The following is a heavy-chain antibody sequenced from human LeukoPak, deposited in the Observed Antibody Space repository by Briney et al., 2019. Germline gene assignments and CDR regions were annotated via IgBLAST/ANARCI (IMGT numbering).Heavy chain of an antibody. Sequence: GGSLRLSCAASGFTFSSDAMHWVRQAPGKGLEWVAVISYDGSNKYYADSVKGRFTISRDNSKNTLYLQMNSLRAEDTAVYYCARGYCSSTSCYPHYWGQGTLVTVSS. J-gene: IGHJ4*02. CDR1: GFTFSSDA. CDR3: ARGYCSSTSCYPHY. CDR2: ISYDGSNK. D-gene: IGHD2-2*01. V-gene: IGHV3-30-3*01.